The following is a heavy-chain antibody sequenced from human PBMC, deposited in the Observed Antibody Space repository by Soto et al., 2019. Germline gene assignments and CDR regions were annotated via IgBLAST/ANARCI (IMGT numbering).Heavy chain of an antibody. D-gene: IGHD2-15*01. CDR3: AAAVVPPSAGAFDI. CDR1: GFTFTNSP. J-gene: IGHJ3*02. V-gene: IGHV1-58*02. CDR2: VGVGSDNT. Sequence: QLQLVQSGPEVKKPGTSVKVSCKASGFTFTNSPMQWVRQTRGQRLEWIGWVGVGSDNTKIVQRFQERVTITRDMSTNTAFMELRALRSEDTATYFCAAAVVPPSAGAFDIWGQGTTVTLSS.